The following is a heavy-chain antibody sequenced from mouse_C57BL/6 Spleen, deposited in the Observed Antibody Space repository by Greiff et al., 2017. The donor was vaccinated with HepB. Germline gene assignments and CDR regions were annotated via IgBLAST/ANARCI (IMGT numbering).Heavy chain of an antibody. CDR2: INPDSSTI. V-gene: IGHV4-1*01. J-gene: IGHJ4*01. D-gene: IGHD2-4*01. CDR3: ARPDDYDGYYAMDY. CDR1: GVDFSRYW. Sequence: EADGVDFSRYWMSWVRRAPGKGLEWIGEINPDSSTINYAPSLKDKFIISRDNAKNTLYLQMSKVRSEDTALYYCARPDDYDGYYAMDYWGQGTSVTVSS.